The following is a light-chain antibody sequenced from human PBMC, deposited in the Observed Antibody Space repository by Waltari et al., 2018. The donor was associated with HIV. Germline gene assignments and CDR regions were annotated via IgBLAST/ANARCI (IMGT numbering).Light chain of an antibody. CDR2: RNK. CDR3: CSYAGSSTLV. Sequence: QSVLTQPPSASGTPGQRVTISCSGSSSNIGSNYVFWYQQLPGTAPKLVIYRNKQRPSGFPVRFAGSKSGTPASLSISGLRSEDEADYYCCSYAGSSTLVFGGGTKLTVL. V-gene: IGLV1-47*01. CDR1: SSNIGSNY. J-gene: IGLJ3*02.